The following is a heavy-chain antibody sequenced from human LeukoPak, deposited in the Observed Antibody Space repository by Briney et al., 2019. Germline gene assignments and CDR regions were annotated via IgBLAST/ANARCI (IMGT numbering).Heavy chain of an antibody. CDR3: ANRWGGGSLYDAFDV. J-gene: IGHJ3*01. Sequence: SETLSLTCTVSGGSISSSSYYWGWIRQPPGKGLEWIGSIYYSGSTYYNPSLKSRVTISVETSKNQFSLKLSSVTAADTAVYFCANRWGGGSLYDAFDVWGQGTMVTVSS. V-gene: IGHV4-39*07. CDR2: IYYSGST. D-gene: IGHD2-15*01. CDR1: GGSISSSSYY.